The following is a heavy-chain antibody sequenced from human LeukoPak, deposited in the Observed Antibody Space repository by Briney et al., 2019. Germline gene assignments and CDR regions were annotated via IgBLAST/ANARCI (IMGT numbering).Heavy chain of an antibody. CDR2: IYTSGST. D-gene: IGHD3-3*01. V-gene: IGHV4-61*02. CDR3: ARIYYDFWSGYYIFDY. Sequence: SETLSLTCTVSGGSLSSGSYYWSWIRQPAGRGLEWIGRIYTSGSTNYNPSLERRGTISVDTYKNQFFLKLSPVNAADTEVYYCARIYYDFWSGYYIFDYWGQGTLVTVSS. CDR1: GGSLSSGSYY. J-gene: IGHJ4*02.